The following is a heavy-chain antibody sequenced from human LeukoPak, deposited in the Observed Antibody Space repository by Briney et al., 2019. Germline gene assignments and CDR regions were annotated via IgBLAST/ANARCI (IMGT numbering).Heavy chain of an antibody. CDR3: ARAAGHAGSPYYYYYYGMDV. J-gene: IGHJ6*04. V-gene: IGHV4-59*01. CDR2: IVYTGRT. CDR1: GGSIGSYY. Sequence: SETLSLTCSVSGGSIGSYYWSWVRQPPEKGLEWIGNIVYTGRTNYNPSLKSRVTISIDTSKNQFSLRVNSVTAADTAVYYCARAAGHAGSPYYYYYYGMDVWGKGTTVTVSS. D-gene: IGHD3-10*01.